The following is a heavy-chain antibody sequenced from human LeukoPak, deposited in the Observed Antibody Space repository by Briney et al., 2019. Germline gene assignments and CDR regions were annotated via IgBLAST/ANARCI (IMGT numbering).Heavy chain of an antibody. D-gene: IGHD6-13*01. CDR3: ARDEQQLASFDY. V-gene: IGHV3-21*01. CDR2: ISSSSSYI. J-gene: IGHJ4*02. Sequence: PGRSLRLSCAASGFTFSSYAMHWVRQAPGKGLEWVSSISSSSSYIYYADSVKGRFTISRDNAKNSLYLQMNSLRAEDTAVYYCARDEQQLASFDYWGQGTLVTVSS. CDR1: GFTFSSYA.